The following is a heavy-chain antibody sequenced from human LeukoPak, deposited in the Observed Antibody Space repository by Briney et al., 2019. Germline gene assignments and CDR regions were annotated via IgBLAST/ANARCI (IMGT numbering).Heavy chain of an antibody. CDR1: GYTLTELS. CDR2: INPNSGGT. Sequence: ASVKVSCKVSGYTLTELSMHWVRQAPGQGLEWMGWINPNSGGTNYAQKFQGRVTMTRDTSISTAYMELSRLRSDDTAVYYCAFGLRYDSSGYYSNDAFDIWGQGAMVTVSS. CDR3: AFGLRYDSSGYYSNDAFDI. J-gene: IGHJ3*02. V-gene: IGHV1-2*02. D-gene: IGHD3-22*01.